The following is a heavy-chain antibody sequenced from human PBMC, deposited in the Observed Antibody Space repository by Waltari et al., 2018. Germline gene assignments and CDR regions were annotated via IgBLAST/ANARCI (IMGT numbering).Heavy chain of an antibody. CDR3: ARGAIAAAGNGY. CDR1: GGTFSSYA. V-gene: IGHV1-69*14. CDR2: IIPSLWTA. Sequence: QVQLVQSGAEVKKPGSSVKVSCKASGGTFSSYAISWVRQAPGQGLEWMGGIIPSLWTANYAQKFQGRVTITADKSTSTAYMELSSLRSEDTAVYYCARGAIAAAGNGYWGQGTLVTVSS. J-gene: IGHJ4*02. D-gene: IGHD6-13*01.